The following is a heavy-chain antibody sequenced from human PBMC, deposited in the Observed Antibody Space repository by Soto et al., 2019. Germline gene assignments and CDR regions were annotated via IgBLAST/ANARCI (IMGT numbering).Heavy chain of an antibody. V-gene: IGHV3-74*01. CDR1: GFTFRSHR. D-gene: IGHD4-17*01. CDR2: IDTDGGGT. J-gene: IGHJ4*02. CDR3: ATVFDV. Sequence: EVQLVESGGGLVQPGGSLRVSCAASGFTFRSHRIHWVRQAPGKGLEWVSRIDTDGGGTSYADSVKGRFTISTDNAENTVYIQMNGLRVEDTAVYYCATVFDVWCQGTLVTVSS.